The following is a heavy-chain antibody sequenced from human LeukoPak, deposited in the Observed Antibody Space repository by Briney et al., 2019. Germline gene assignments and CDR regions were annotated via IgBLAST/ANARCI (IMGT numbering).Heavy chain of an antibody. CDR2: IYSGGNT. V-gene: IGHV3-66*01. CDR1: GFTVSSNY. J-gene: IGHJ4*02. Sequence: PGGSLRLSCAVSGFTVSSNYMSWVRQAPGKGLEWVSVIYSGGNTHSADSVKGRFTISRDNSKNTLYLQMNSLRAEDTAVYYCARATMVRGVYWGQGTLVTVSS. D-gene: IGHD3-10*01. CDR3: ARATMVRGVY.